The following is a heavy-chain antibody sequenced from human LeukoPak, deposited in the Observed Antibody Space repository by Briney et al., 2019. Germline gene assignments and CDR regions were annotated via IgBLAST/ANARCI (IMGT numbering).Heavy chain of an antibody. J-gene: IGHJ5*02. CDR1: GFTFSNSD. V-gene: IGHV3-35*02. D-gene: IGHD2-2*01. Sequence: TGGSLRLSCAASGFTFSNSDMNWVHQAPGKGLEWVSGVSWNGSRTHYADSVKGQFIISRDNSRNTLYLLTSSLRAEDTAVYYCAREEFRYCDSASCYFIDPWGQGTLVTVSS. CDR2: VSWNGSRT. CDR3: AREEFRYCDSASCYFIDP.